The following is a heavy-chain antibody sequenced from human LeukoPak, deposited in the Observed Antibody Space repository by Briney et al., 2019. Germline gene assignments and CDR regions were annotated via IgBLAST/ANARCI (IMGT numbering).Heavy chain of an antibody. V-gene: IGHV3-21*01. Sequence: GGSLRLSCEMSGFTFSSYSMDWVRQAPGKGLEWVSSISSSSGYIYYADSVKGRFTISRDNAKNSLFLLMNALRADDTAVYYCTREGPNDAFHVWGQGTMVTVSS. CDR3: TREGPNDAFHV. J-gene: IGHJ3*01. CDR2: ISSSSGYI. CDR1: GFTFSSYS.